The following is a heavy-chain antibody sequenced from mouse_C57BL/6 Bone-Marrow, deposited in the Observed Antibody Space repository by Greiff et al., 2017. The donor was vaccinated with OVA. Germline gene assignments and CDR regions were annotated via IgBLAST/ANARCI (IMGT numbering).Heavy chain of an antibody. CDR3: ARHYGSSSYFDY. CDR1: GYSITSGYY. J-gene: IGHJ2*01. V-gene: IGHV3-6*01. D-gene: IGHD1-1*01. Sequence: DVKLQESGPGLVKPSQSLSLTCSVTGYSITSGYYWNWIRQFPGNKLEWMGYISYDGSNNYNPSLKNRISITRDTSKNQFFLKLNSVTTEDTATYYCARHYGSSSYFDYWGQGTTLTVSS. CDR2: ISYDGSN.